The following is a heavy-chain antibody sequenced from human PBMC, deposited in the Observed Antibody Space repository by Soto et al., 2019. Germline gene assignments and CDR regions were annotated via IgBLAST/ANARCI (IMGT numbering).Heavy chain of an antibody. D-gene: IGHD4-17*01. J-gene: IGHJ4*02. CDR2: ISSSGSTI. CDR1: GFTFSSYG. CDR3: ARTTVTTFLDE. Sequence: PGGSLRLSCAASGFTFSSYGMHWVRQAPGKGLEWVSYISSSGSTIYYADSVKGRFTISRDNAKNSLYLQMNSLRAEDTAVDYCARTTVTTFLDEWGQGTLVTVSS. V-gene: IGHV3-48*04.